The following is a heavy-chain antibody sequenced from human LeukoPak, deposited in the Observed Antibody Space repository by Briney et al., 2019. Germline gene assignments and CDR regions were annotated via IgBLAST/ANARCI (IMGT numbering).Heavy chain of an antibody. V-gene: IGHV3-7*01. Sequence: GGSLRLSCVSSGFTFTTYWMTWVRQAPGKGLEWVANIKQDGTEKYYVDSVRGRFTISRDNAKNSLYLQMNSLRAEDTAVYYCAREDVAGYFDYWGQGTLVTVSS. CDR1: GFTFTTYW. J-gene: IGHJ4*02. CDR3: AREDVAGYFDY. CDR2: IKQDGTEK. D-gene: IGHD6-19*01.